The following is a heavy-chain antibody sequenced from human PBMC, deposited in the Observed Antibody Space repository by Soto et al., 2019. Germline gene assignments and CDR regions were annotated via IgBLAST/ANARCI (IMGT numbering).Heavy chain of an antibody. J-gene: IGHJ4*02. CDR2: ISHDGSNK. V-gene: IGHV3-30*18. Sequence: QVQLVDSGGGVVQPGRSLRLSCTGSGFTFSNYGMHWVRQAPGKGLEWVAIISHDGSNKYYAASVKDRFTISRDNSKNTLYLQMNSLGAEDTAVYYCAKGGGDQRYRDYWGRGTLVIVSS. CDR3: AKGGGDQRYRDY. CDR1: GFTFSNYG. D-gene: IGHD3-16*01.